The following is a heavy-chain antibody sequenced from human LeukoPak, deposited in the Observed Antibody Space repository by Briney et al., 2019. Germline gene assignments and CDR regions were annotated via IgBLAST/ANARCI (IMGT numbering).Heavy chain of an antibody. CDR1: GGSISSYY. CDR3: ARWRSVSVDV. CDR2: IYYSGST. J-gene: IGHJ6*02. V-gene: IGHV4-59*01. D-gene: IGHD1-14*01. Sequence: SETLSLTFTVSGGSISSYYWSWIRQPPGKGLEWIGYIYYSGSTNYNPSLKSRVTISVDTSKNQFSLKLSSVTAANTAVYYCARWRSVSVDVWGQGTTVTVSS.